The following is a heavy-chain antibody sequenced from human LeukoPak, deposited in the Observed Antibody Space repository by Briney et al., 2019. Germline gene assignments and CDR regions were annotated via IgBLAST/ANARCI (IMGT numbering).Heavy chain of an antibody. Sequence: GGSLRLSCAASGFNFSIYSMNWVRQAPGKGLEWVSYITRSSTTIYYADSVKGRFTISRDNAKNSLYLQMNSLRAEDMALYYCAKGDNKLVDYWGQGTLVTVSS. V-gene: IGHV3-48*04. CDR3: AKGDNKLVDY. J-gene: IGHJ4*02. D-gene: IGHD6-13*01. CDR2: ITRSSTTI. CDR1: GFNFSIYS.